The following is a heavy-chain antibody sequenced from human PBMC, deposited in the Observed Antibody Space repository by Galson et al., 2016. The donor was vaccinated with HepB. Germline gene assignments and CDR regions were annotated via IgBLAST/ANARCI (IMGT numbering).Heavy chain of an antibody. CDR1: GGSISSSSYY. J-gene: IGHJ4*02. D-gene: IGHD1-26*01. V-gene: IGHV4-39*01. Sequence: SETLSLTCTVSGGSISSSSYYLDWIRQPPGKGLEWIGSIYYSGSTYYNPSLKSRVTISVDTSKSQFSLRLSSVTAADTALYYCARHATEWVLGGHYFDYWGQGTLVTVSS. CDR3: ARHATEWVLGGHYFDY. CDR2: IYYSGST.